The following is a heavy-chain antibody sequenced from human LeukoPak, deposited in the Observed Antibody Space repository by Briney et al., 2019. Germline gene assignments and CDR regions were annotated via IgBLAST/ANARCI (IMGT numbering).Heavy chain of an antibody. CDR3: ARDRDTAMPYYFDS. V-gene: IGHV4-61*02. D-gene: IGHD5-18*01. Sequence: SETLSLTCAASGGSISSGNYYWSWIRQPAGKTLEWIGRIHTSGSTNYNPSLKSRVSISIDTSKNQFSLKLSSVTAADTSVYYCARDRDTAMPYYFDSWGQGTLVTVSS. J-gene: IGHJ4*02. CDR2: IHTSGST. CDR1: GGSISSGNYY.